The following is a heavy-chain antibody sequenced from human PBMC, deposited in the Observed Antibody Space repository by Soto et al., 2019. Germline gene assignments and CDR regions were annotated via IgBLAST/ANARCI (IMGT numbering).Heavy chain of an antibody. CDR1: GFTFSSYA. CDR3: AKDLIRRITIFGVVDY. V-gene: IGHV3-23*01. D-gene: IGHD3-3*01. Sequence: GGSLRLSCAASGFTFSSYAMSWVRQAPGKGLEWVSAISGSGGSTYYADSVRGRFTISRDNSKNTLYLQMNSLGAEDTAVYYCAKDLIRRITIFGVVDYWGQGTLVTVSS. J-gene: IGHJ4*02. CDR2: ISGSGGST.